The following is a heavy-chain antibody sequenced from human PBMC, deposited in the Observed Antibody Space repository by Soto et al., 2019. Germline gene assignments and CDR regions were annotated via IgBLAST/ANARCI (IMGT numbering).Heavy chain of an antibody. CDR2: IIPIFGTA. CDR1: GGTFSSYA. D-gene: IGHD3-10*01. Sequence: QVQLVQSGAEVKKPGSSVKVSCKASGGTFSSYAISWVRQAPGQGLEWMGGIIPIFGTANYAQKFQGRVTITGDESTSTAYMELSSLRSEDTAVYYCARRRYYYGSGSYNYYGMDVWGQGTTVTVSS. V-gene: IGHV1-69*01. J-gene: IGHJ6*02. CDR3: ARRRYYYGSGSYNYYGMDV.